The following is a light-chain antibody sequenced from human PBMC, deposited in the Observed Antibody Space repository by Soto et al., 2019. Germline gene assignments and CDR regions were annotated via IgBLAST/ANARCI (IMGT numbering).Light chain of an antibody. V-gene: IGKV2-28*01. CDR1: QSLLHTNGRKY. Sequence: DIVLTQSPLYLPVTPGEPASISCRSSQSLLHTNGRKYLDWYLHKPGQSPQLLVWLGSNRAAGVPDRVSGSGSVTHFTLNISRLEAEDVGVYYCMQGLQTPWTFGQGTTVDI. J-gene: IGKJ1*01. CDR3: MQGLQTPWT. CDR2: LGS.